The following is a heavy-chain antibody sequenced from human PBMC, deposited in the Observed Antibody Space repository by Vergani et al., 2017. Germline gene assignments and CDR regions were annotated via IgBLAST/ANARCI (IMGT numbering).Heavy chain of an antibody. J-gene: IGHJ4*02. CDR3: ARGALWWLRQIDS. D-gene: IGHD2-21*01. CDR1: GDSMNTYY. V-gene: IGHV4-59*01. CDR2: IYDSGDT. Sequence: VQLQESGPGLVKTSETLSLLCSVSGDSMNTYYWTWIRQHPGKGLEWIGYIYDSGDTKYNPSLKSRVTMSLDTSKNQFSLNLYSVTAADTAVYYCARGALWWLRQIDSWGQGTLVTVSS.